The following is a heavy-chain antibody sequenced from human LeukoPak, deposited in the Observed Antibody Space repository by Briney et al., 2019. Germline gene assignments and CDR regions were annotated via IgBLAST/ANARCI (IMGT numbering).Heavy chain of an antibody. D-gene: IGHD4-17*01. CDR1: GYTFTSYD. CDR3: ARGIGSTTVTTLEYYFDY. CDR2: MNPNIYNT. Sequence: ASXKVSCKASGYTFTSYDMNWVGQATGKGLEWMGWMNPNIYNTGSPHNFQARFTMTTITSIPTAYMELSSLRSEDTAVYSCARGIGSTTVTTLEYYFDYWGQGTLVTVSS. V-gene: IGHV1-8*01. J-gene: IGHJ4*02.